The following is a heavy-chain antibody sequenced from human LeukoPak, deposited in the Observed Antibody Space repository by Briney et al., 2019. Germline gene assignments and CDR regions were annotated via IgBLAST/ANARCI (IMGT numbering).Heavy chain of an antibody. CDR2: IYYSGST. J-gene: IGHJ5*02. CDR1: GGSISSGGYS. CDR3: ASTYCSGGSCYRGWFDP. V-gene: IGHV4-31*03. Sequence: PSETLSLTCTVSGGSISSGGYSWGWVRQHPGRGLEWIVYIYYSGSTYYNPALKSRVTISVDTSKNQFSLKLSSVTAADTAVYYCASTYCSGGSCYRGWFDPWGQGTLVTVSS. D-gene: IGHD2-15*01.